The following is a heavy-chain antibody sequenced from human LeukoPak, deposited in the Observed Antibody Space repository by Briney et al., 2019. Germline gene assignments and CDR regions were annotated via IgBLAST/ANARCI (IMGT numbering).Heavy chain of an antibody. D-gene: IGHD1-26*01. CDR1: RFTFSNCG. CDR3: AREVGTPQAFDI. CDR2: INSRSSTI. Sequence: GGSLRLSCAASRFTFSNCGVNWVRQAPGKGLEWVSYINSRSSTIYYADSVRGRFTISGDNAKNSLYLQMNSLKAEDTAIYYCAREVGTPQAFDIWGQGTMVTVSS. J-gene: IGHJ3*02. V-gene: IGHV3-48*01.